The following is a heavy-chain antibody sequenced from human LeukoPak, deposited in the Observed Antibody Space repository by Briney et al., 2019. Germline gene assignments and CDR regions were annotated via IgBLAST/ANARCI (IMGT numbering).Heavy chain of an antibody. J-gene: IGHJ6*02. CDR2: IIPIFGTA. V-gene: IGHV1-69*05. Sequence: SVKVSCKASGGTFSSYAISWVRQAPGQGLEWMGGIIPIFGTANYAQKFQGRVTITTDESTSTAYMELSSLRAEDTAVYYCARDPPIGRPIAVASYYYYYGMDVWGQGTTVTVSS. D-gene: IGHD6-19*01. CDR1: GGTFSSYA. CDR3: ARDPPIGRPIAVASYYYYYGMDV.